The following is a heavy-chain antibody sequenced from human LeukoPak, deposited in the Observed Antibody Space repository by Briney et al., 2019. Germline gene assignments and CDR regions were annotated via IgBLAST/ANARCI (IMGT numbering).Heavy chain of an antibody. CDR1: GFTFSSYG. J-gene: IGHJ6*02. V-gene: IGHV3-33*01. CDR2: IWYDGSNK. CDR3: ARDHDCSSTSCSSYYYYYGMDV. D-gene: IGHD2-2*01. Sequence: PGGSLRLSCAASGFTFSSYGMHWVRQAPGKGVEWVAVIWYDGSNKYYADSVKGRFTISRDNSKNTLYLQMNSLRAEDTAVYYCARDHDCSSTSCSSYYYYYGMDVWGQGTTVTVSS.